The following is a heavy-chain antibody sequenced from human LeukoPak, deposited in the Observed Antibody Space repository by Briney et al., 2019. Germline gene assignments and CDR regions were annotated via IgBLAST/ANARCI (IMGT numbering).Heavy chain of an antibody. CDR2: IYYSGST. CDR1: GGSISRSGYY. Sequence: PSETLSLTCTVSGGSISRSGYYWSWIRQHPGKGLEWIGYIYYSGSTYYNPSLKSRVTISVDTSKNQFSLKLSSVTAADTAVYYCARDLRSSSSSGINYYGMDVWGQGTTVTVSS. D-gene: IGHD6-6*01. J-gene: IGHJ6*02. CDR3: ARDLRSSSSSGINYYGMDV. V-gene: IGHV4-31*03.